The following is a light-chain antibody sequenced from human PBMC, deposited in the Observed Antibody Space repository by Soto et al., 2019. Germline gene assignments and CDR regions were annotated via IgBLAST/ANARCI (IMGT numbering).Light chain of an antibody. Sequence: QSVLTQPRSVSGSPGQSLTISCTGTSSDVGGYNYVSWYQQYPGKVPKLMIYDATKRPSGVPDRFSGSKSGNTASLTISGLQAEDEADYYCCSHAGSYTYVFGTGTKATVL. J-gene: IGLJ1*01. V-gene: IGLV2-11*01. CDR3: CSHAGSYTYV. CDR1: SSDVGGYNY. CDR2: DAT.